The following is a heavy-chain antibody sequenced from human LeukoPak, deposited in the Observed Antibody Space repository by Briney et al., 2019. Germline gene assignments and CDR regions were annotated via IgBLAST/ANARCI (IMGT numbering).Heavy chain of an antibody. V-gene: IGHV5-10-1*01. D-gene: IGHD3-10*01. CDR2: IDPSDSYT. CDR1: GYSFTSYW. CDR3: ARHSGYYYGSRTYYYGMDV. Sequence: GESLKISCKGSGYSFTSYWISWVGQMPGKGLEWMGRIDPSDSYTNYSPSFQGHVTISADKSIGTAYLQWSSLKASDTAMYYCARHSGYYYGSRTYYYGMDVWGKGTTVTVSS. J-gene: IGHJ6*04.